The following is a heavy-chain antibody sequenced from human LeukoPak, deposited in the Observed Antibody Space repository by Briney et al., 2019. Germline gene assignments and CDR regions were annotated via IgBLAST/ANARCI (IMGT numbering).Heavy chain of an antibody. Sequence: SSETLSLTCTVSGGSISSSSYYWGWIRQPPGKGLEWIGSIYYSGSTYYNPSLKSRVTISVDTSKNQFSLNLNSVTAADTAVYYCARIAGDYYDTTGYFRRWFDPWGRGTLVTVSS. CDR1: GGSISSSSYY. CDR3: ARIAGDYYDTTGYFRRWFDP. D-gene: IGHD3-22*01. V-gene: IGHV4-39*07. CDR2: IYYSGST. J-gene: IGHJ5*02.